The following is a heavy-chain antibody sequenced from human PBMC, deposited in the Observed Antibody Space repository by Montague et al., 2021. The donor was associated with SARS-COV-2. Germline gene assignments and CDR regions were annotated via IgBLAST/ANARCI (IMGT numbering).Heavy chain of an antibody. J-gene: IGHJ4*02. Sequence: SETLSLTCTVSGGSISSSSYYWGWIRQPPGMGLEWNGSIYYSASTYYNPSHKSRVTISVDTSKNQFSLKLSSVTAADTAVYYCARESGSGSYLVYWGQGTLVTVSS. V-gene: IGHV4-39*01. CDR1: GGSISSSSYY. CDR3: ARESGSGSYLVY. D-gene: IGHD3-10*01. CDR2: IYYSAST.